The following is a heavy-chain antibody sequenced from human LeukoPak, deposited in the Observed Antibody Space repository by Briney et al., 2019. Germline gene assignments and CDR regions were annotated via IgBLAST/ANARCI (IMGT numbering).Heavy chain of an antibody. CDR1: GDSISSSSYY. D-gene: IGHD2-15*01. J-gene: IGHJ4*02. V-gene: IGHV4-39*02. CDR3: ARESPDCSGGSCYSRVFDY. CDR2: IYYSGST. Sequence: SETLSLTCTVSGDSISSSSYYWGWIRQPPGKGLEWIGNIYYSGSTYYNSSLKSRVTMSVDTSKNQFSLKLSSVTAADTAVYYCARESPDCSGGSCYSRVFDYWGQGTLVTVSS.